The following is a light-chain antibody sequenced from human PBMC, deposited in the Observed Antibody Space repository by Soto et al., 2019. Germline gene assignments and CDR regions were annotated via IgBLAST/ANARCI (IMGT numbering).Light chain of an antibody. CDR1: KLGDKY. Sequence: SYELTQPPSMSVSPGQTATIACSGDKLGDKYVCWYQQKSGESPILVIYQDTKRPSGIPERFSGSNSGSTATLTISGTQYIDEADYYCQAWDGGTVVFGGGTKVTVL. CDR2: QDT. CDR3: QAWDGGTVV. J-gene: IGLJ2*01. V-gene: IGLV3-1*01.